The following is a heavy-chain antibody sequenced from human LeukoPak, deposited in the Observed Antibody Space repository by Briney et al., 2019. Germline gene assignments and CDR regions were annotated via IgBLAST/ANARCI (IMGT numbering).Heavy chain of an antibody. CDR3: ARREVVNAFDI. J-gene: IGHJ3*02. Sequence: SETLSLTCTVSGYSISSGYYWGWIRQPPGKGREWIGYIYDSANTNYNPYLKSPVTISVDTFKNQFSLKLSSVPAADTAVYYCARREVVNAFDIWGQGTMVTVSS. CDR2: IYDSANT. D-gene: IGHD3-22*01. V-gene: IGHV4-38-2*02. CDR1: GYSISSGYY.